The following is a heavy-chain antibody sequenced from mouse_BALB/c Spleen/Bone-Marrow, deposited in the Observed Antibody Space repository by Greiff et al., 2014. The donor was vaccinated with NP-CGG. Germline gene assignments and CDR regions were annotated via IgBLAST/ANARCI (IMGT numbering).Heavy chain of an antibody. Sequence: VQLQKSGAELVRPGASVKLSCKASGYSFTSYWMNWVKQRPGHGLEWIGMIHPSDTETRLNQRFKDKATLTVDKSSSTAYMQLNSPTSEDSAVYYCARLEGNYGSTFAYWGQGTLVTVSA. J-gene: IGHJ3*01. CDR2: IHPSDTET. CDR1: GYSFTSYW. V-gene: IGHV1-61*01. D-gene: IGHD1-1*01. CDR3: ARLEGNYGSTFAY.